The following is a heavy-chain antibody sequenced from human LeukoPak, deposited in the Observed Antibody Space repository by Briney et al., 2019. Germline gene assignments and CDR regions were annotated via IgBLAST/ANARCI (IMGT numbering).Heavy chain of an antibody. V-gene: IGHV4-39*07. CDR3: ARVSGYYYYMDV. CDR2: IYYSGST. J-gene: IGHJ6*03. Sequence: SETLSLTCTVSGGSISSSSYYWGWIRQPPGKGLEWIGSIYYSGSTYYNPSLKSRVTISVDTSKNQFSLKLSSVTAADTAVYYCARVSGYYYYMDVWGKGTTVTVSS. CDR1: GGSISSSSYY.